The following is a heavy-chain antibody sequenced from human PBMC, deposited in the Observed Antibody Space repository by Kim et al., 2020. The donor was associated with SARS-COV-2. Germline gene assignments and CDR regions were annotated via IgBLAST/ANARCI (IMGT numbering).Heavy chain of an antibody. CDR2: VHPYSGNT. CDR1: GYTFTRYD. J-gene: IGHJ6*02. D-gene: IGHD3-10*01. V-gene: IGHV1-8*03. Sequence: ASVKVSCTASGYTFTRYDINWVRQATGQGLEWMGWVHPYSGNTNYAQKFQGRVTITRDASVGTAYMELRGLTSEDTAVYFCARGPYYYGSPISSRAPYYYYGVDVWGQGTTVTVSS. CDR3: ARGPYYYGSPISSRAPYYYYGVDV.